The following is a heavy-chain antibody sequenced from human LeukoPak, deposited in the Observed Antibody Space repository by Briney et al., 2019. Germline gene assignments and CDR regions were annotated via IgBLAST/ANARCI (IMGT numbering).Heavy chain of an antibody. CDR3: ARDLAPFIGIAVAGTGGLPNDYMDV. V-gene: IGHV3-11*01. CDR2: ISSSGSTT. J-gene: IGHJ6*03. Sequence: GGSLRLSCAASGFTFSDYYMSWIRQAPGKGLEWVSYISSSGSTTYYADSVKGRFTISRDNAKNSLYLQMNSLRAEDTAVYYCARDLAPFIGIAVAGTGGLPNDYMDVWGKGTTVTISS. D-gene: IGHD6-19*01. CDR1: GFTFSDYY.